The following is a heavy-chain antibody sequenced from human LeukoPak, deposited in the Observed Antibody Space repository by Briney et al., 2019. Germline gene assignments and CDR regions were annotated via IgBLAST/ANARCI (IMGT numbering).Heavy chain of an antibody. J-gene: IGHJ2*01. Sequence: GGSLRLSCAASGFTFSNYWVHWVRQAPGKGLVWVSRISRDGSTTKYADSVKGRFTVSRDNAKNPLYLQMNSLRAEDTALYYCAKASTMTTVTTEVWYFDLWGRGTLVTVSS. CDR1: GFTFSNYW. CDR3: AKASTMTTVTTEVWYFDL. D-gene: IGHD4-17*01. CDR2: ISRDGSTT. V-gene: IGHV3-74*03.